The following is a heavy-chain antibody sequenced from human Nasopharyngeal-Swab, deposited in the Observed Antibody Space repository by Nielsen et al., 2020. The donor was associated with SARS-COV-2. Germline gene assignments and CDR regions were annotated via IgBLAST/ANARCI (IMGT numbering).Heavy chain of an antibody. CDR2: INHSGST. D-gene: IGHD3-22*01. J-gene: IGHJ5*02. Sequence: SETLSLTCAVYGGSFSVYYWSWIRQPPGKGLEWIGEINHSGSTNYNPSLKSRVTISVDTSKNQFSLKLTSVTAADTAVYYCATTYYDSSSYYYWFDPWGQGTLVTVSS. V-gene: IGHV4-34*01. CDR1: GGSFSVYY. CDR3: ATTYYDSSSYYYWFDP.